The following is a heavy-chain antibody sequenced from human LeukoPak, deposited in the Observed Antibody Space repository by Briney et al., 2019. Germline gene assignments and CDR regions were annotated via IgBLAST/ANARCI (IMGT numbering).Heavy chain of an antibody. Sequence: GGSLRLSCAASGFTFSSYAMSWVRQAPGKGLEWVSAISGSGGSTYYADSVKGRFTISRDNSKNTLYLQMNSLRAEDTAVYYCEKDHRGSGYYYDRSEYFQHSAPGTLVTVSS. CDR3: EKDHRGSGYYYDRSEYFQH. V-gene: IGHV3-23*01. CDR1: GFTFSSYA. D-gene: IGHD3-22*01. J-gene: IGHJ1*01. CDR2: ISGSGGST.